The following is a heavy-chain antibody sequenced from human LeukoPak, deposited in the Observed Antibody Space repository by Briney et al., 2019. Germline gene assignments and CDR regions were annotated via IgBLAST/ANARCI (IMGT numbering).Heavy chain of an antibody. V-gene: IGHV1-2*02. CDR3: ARDQVVVVVPAAIGAFDY. Sequence: ASVKVSCKAPGYTFTGYYMHWVRQAPGQGLEWMGWINPNSGGTNYAQKFQGRVTMTRDTSISTAYRELSRLRSDDTAVYYCARDQVVVVVPAAIGAFDYWGQGTLVTVSS. CDR2: INPNSGGT. J-gene: IGHJ4*02. CDR1: GYTFTGYY. D-gene: IGHD2-2*02.